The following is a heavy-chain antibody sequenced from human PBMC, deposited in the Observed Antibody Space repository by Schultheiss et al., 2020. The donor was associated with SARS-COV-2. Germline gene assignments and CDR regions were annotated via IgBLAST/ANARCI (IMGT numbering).Heavy chain of an antibody. CDR3: TSDSSGYRAFDI. Sequence: GGSLRLSCAASGFTFSSYWMHWVRQAPGKGLEWVSSISTSSSYIYYADSVKGRFTISRDNSKNTLYLQMNSLRAEDTAVYYCTSDSSGYRAFDIWGQGTMVTVSS. D-gene: IGHD3-22*01. J-gene: IGHJ3*02. CDR1: GFTFSSYW. V-gene: IGHV3-21*01. CDR2: ISTSSSYI.